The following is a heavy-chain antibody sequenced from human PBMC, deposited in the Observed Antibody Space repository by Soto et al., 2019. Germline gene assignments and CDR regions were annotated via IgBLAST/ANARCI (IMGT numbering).Heavy chain of an antibody. CDR3: ARDPPYSSSSYYFDY. V-gene: IGHV3-30-3*01. D-gene: IGHD6-6*01. Sequence: PGGSLRLSCAASGFTFSSYAMHWVRQAPGKGLEWVAVISYDGSNKYYADSVKGRFTISRDNSKNTLYLQMNSLRAEDTAVYYCARDPPYSSSSYYFDYWGQGTLVTVSS. CDR1: GFTFSSYA. J-gene: IGHJ4*02. CDR2: ISYDGSNK.